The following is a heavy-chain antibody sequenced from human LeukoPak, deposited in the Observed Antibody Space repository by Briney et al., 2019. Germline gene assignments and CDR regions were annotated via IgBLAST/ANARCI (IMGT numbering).Heavy chain of an antibody. V-gene: IGHV3-7*01. CDR2: INQDGGEK. D-gene: IGHD2-2*01. Sequence: GGSLRLSCAASGFTFSSYWTSWVRQAPGKGLEWVANINQDGGEKYYVDSVKGRFTISRDNAKNSLYLQMNSLRAEDTAVYHCATGRSCTTCYLPDYWGQGTLVTVSS. CDR3: ATGRSCTTCYLPDY. CDR1: GFTFSSYW. J-gene: IGHJ4*02.